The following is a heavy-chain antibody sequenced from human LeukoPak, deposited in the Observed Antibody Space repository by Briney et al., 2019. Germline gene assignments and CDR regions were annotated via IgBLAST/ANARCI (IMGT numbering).Heavy chain of an antibody. CDR1: GFTFSSYA. Sequence: GSLRLSCAASGFTFSSYAMHWVRQAPGKGLEWVAVISYDGSNKYYADSVKGRFTISRDNSKNTLYLQMNSLRAEDTAVYYCARVPLAGGYSYYFDYWGQGTLVTVSS. CDR2: ISYDGSNK. CDR3: ARVPLAGGYSYYFDY. V-gene: IGHV3-30-3*01. J-gene: IGHJ4*02. D-gene: IGHD3-10*01.